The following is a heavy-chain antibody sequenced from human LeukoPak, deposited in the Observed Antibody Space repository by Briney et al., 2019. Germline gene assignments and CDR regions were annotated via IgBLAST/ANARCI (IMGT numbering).Heavy chain of an antibody. J-gene: IGHJ4*02. V-gene: IGHV4-59*01. CDR2: IYYTGST. CDR3: ARGRGDSRGTSFDS. CDR1: GDSISIYY. D-gene: IGHD3-22*01. Sequence: PSETLSLTCTVSGDSISIYYWSWIRQPPGKGLEWIGYIYYTGSTTYNPSLKSRLTISIDTSKHQFSLNLISLTAADTAVYYCARGRGDSRGTSFDSWGQGTLVTVSS.